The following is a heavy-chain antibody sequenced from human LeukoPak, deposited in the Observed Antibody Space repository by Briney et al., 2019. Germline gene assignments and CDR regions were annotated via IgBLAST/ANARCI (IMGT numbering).Heavy chain of an antibody. J-gene: IGHJ4*02. CDR2: INHSGST. V-gene: IGHV4-34*01. D-gene: IGHD4-17*01. Sequence: SETLSLTCAVYGGSFSGYYLSWIRQPPGKGLEWIGEINHSGSTNYNPSPKSRATISVDTSKNQLSLRLSSETAADTAVYYCARGPSYGPFDYWGQGTLVTVSS. CDR3: ARGPSYGPFDY. CDR1: GGSFSGYY.